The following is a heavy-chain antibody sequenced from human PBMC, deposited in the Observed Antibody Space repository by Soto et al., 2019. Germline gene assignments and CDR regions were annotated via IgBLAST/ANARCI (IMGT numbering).Heavy chain of an antibody. V-gene: IGHV4-38-2*02. CDR2: IHSSGST. D-gene: IGHD6-13*01. J-gene: IGHJ5*02. Sequence: SETLSLTCAVSGYSISSGYYWSWIRQPAGKGLEWIGHIHSSGSTNYNPSLKSRVTMSVDTSKNQFSLRLMSLTAADTAVYYCARDQGVAAAGIPWFDPWGQGSLVTVSS. CDR1: GYSISSGYY. CDR3: ARDQGVAAAGIPWFDP.